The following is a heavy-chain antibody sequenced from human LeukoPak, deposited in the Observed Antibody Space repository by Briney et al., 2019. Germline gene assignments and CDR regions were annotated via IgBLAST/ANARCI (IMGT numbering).Heavy chain of an antibody. D-gene: IGHD3-22*01. J-gene: IGHJ5*02. CDR3: AREGYYDSSMHRSSGFSFDP. CDR1: GYTFTSYG. V-gene: IGHV1-18*01. CDR2: ISAYNGNT. Sequence: GASVKVSCKASGYTFTSYGICWVRQAPGQGLEWMGWISAYNGNTNYAQKLQGRVTMTTDTSTSTAYMELRSLRSDDTAVYYCAREGYYDSSMHRSSGFSFDPWGQGTLVTVSS.